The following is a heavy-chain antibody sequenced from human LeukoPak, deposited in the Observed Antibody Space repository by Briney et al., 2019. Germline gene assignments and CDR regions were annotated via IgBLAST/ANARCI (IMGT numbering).Heavy chain of an antibody. CDR1: GGSISSSSYY. V-gene: IGHV4-39*01. Sequence: SETLSLTCTVSGGSISSSSYYWGWIRQPPGKGREWIGSIYYSGSTYYNPSLKSRVTISVDTSKNQFSLKLSSVTAADTAVYYCARRGFDYWGQGTLVTVSS. CDR3: ARRGFDY. CDR2: IYYSGST. J-gene: IGHJ4*02.